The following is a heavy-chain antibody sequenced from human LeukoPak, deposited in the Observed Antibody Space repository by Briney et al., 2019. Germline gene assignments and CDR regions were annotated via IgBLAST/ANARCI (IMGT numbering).Heavy chain of an antibody. J-gene: IGHJ6*03. V-gene: IGHV1-69*05. D-gene: IGHD3-10*01. CDR3: ARETRLYGSGSYYNPIGYYYYMDV. CDR1: GGTFSSYA. Sequence: SVKVSCKASGGTFSSYAISWVRRAPGQGLEWMGGIIPIFGTANYAQKFQGRVTITTDESTSTAYMELSSLRSEDTAVYYCARETRLYGSGSYYNPIGYYYYMDVWGKGTTVTVSS. CDR2: IIPIFGTA.